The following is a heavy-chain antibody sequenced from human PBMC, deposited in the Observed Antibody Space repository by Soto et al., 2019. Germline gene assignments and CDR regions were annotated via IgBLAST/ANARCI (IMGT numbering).Heavy chain of an antibody. CDR2: INHSGST. CDR1: GGSFSGYY. CDR3: SRNLYNWNDNWFDP. Sequence: SETLSLTCAVYGGSFSGYYWSWIRQPPGKGLEWIGEINHSGSTNYNPSLKSRVTISVDTSKNQFSLKLSSVTAADTAVYYCSRNLYNWNDNWFDPWGQGTLVTVSS. J-gene: IGHJ5*02. V-gene: IGHV4-34*01. D-gene: IGHD1-20*01.